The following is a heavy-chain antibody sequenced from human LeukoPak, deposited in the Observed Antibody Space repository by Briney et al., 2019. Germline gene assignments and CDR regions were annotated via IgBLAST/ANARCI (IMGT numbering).Heavy chain of an antibody. D-gene: IGHD3-10*01. CDR2: IHDSGSI. J-gene: IGHJ4*02. CDR1: GGSMSYYY. V-gene: IGHV4-59*01. CDR3: ARGAGDLIGAYFDY. Sequence: SETLSLTCTVSGGSMSYYYWGWIRQPPGKGLECIGYIHDSGSIFYNPSLKSRLTMSLDTSKKKFSLSLRSVTAPDTAVYYCARGAGDLIGAYFDYWGQGNLVTVSS.